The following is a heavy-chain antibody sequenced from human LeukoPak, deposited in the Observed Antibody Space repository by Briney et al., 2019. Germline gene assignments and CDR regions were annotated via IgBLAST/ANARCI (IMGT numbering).Heavy chain of an antibody. Sequence: PGRSLRLSCAASGFTFSSYVMHWVREAPGKGLEWVAVISYDGSNKYYADSVKGRFTISRDNSKNTLYLQMNSLRAEDTAVYYCARDNAVGLWFGELFRSGWFDPWGQGTLVTVSS. D-gene: IGHD3-10*01. CDR2: ISYDGSNK. J-gene: IGHJ5*02. CDR3: ARDNAVGLWFGELFRSGWFDP. V-gene: IGHV3-30*04. CDR1: GFTFSSYV.